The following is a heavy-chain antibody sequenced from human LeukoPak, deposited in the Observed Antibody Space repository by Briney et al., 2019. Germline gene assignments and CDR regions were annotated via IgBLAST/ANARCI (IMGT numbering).Heavy chain of an antibody. Sequence: ASVTVSCTASGYTFTGYYMHWVRQAPGQGLEWMGWINPNSGGTNYAQKFQGRVTMTRDTSISTAYMELSRLRSDDTAVYYCARALYSSSSRTGYWGQGTLVTVSS. D-gene: IGHD6-6*01. V-gene: IGHV1-2*02. CDR1: GYTFTGYY. CDR2: INPNSGGT. J-gene: IGHJ4*02. CDR3: ARALYSSSSRTGY.